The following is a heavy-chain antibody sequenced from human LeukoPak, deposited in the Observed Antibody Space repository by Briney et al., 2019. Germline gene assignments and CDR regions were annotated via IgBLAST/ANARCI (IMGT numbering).Heavy chain of an antibody. CDR2: ISSSGSTI. D-gene: IGHD6-13*01. V-gene: IGHV3-48*03. CDR1: GFTFSSYE. J-gene: IGHJ4*02. Sequence: GGSLRLSCAASGFTFSSYEMNWVRHAPGKGLEWVSYISSSGSTIYYADSVKGRFTISRDNAKNSLYLQMNSLRAEDTAVYYCARVRGIEDYWGQGTLVTVSS. CDR3: ARVRGIEDY.